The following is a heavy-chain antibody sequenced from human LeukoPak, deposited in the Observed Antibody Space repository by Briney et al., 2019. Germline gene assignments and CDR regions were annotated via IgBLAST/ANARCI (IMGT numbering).Heavy chain of an antibody. CDR3: ARAPYDSSGYPFDY. CDR1: GFTFSSYS. Sequence: GGSLRLSCAASGFTFSSYSTNWVRQAPGKGLEWVSSISSSSSYIYYADSVKGRFTISRDNAKNSLYLQMNSLRAEDTAVYYCARAPYDSSGYPFDYWGQGTLVTVSS. D-gene: IGHD3-22*01. V-gene: IGHV3-21*01. CDR2: ISSSSSYI. J-gene: IGHJ4*02.